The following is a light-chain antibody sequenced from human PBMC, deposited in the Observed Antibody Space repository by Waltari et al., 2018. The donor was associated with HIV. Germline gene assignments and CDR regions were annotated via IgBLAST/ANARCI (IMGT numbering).Light chain of an antibody. V-gene: IGLV2-11*01. CDR1: SSDVGGYNY. CDR3: CSYAGSYTLRV. Sequence: QSALTQPRSVSGSPGQSVTIPCTGTSSDVGGYNYVSWYQQHPGKAPKRMIYDVSKRPSGVPVRFSGSKSGNTASLTISGLQAEDEADYYCCSYAGSYTLRVFGGGTKLTVL. J-gene: IGLJ2*01. CDR2: DVS.